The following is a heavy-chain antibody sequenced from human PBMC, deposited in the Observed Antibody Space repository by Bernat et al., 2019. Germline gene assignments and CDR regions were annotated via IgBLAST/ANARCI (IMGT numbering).Heavy chain of an antibody. CDR1: GFTFSDYY. D-gene: IGHD3-22*01. J-gene: IGHJ4*02. V-gene: IGHV3-11*06. CDR2: ISSSSSYT. CDR3: AKAYHGSSGYLDY. Sequence: QVQLVESGGGLVKPGGSLRLSCAASGFTFSDYYMSWIRQAPGKGLEWVSYISSSSSYTNYADSVKGRFTISRDNAKNSLYLQMNSLRAEDTAVYYCAKAYHGSSGYLDYWGQGTLVTVSS.